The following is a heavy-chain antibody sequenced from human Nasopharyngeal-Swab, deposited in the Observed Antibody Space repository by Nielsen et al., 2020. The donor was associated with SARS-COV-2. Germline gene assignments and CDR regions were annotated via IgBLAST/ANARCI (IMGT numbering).Heavy chain of an antibody. J-gene: IGHJ6*02. Sequence: GESLKISCAASGFTFSSYGMHWVRQAPGKGLEWLAVIWYDGSNKYYADSVKGRFTISRDNSKNTLYLQMNSLRAEDTAVYYCARDGAPGDSGSYYGMDVWGQGTTVTVSS. D-gene: IGHD1-26*01. V-gene: IGHV3-33*01. CDR3: ARDGAPGDSGSYYGMDV. CDR2: IWYDGSNK. CDR1: GFTFSSYG.